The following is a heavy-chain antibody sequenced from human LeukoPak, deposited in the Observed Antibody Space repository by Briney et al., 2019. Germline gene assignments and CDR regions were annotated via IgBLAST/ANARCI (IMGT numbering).Heavy chain of an antibody. Sequence: ASVKVSCKASGGTFSSYAISWVRRAPGQGLEWMGWISVYHGNTDYAQKFQGRLTMTTETSTSTAYMELRSLKSGDTAIYYCARGGADYDIRSGHYLGYWGQGTLVTVSS. J-gene: IGHJ4*02. CDR3: ARGGADYDIRSGHYLGY. CDR2: ISVYHGNT. D-gene: IGHD3-3*01. CDR1: GGTFSSYA. V-gene: IGHV1-18*01.